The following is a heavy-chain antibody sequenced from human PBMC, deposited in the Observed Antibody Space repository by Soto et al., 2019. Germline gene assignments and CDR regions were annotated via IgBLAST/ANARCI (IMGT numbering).Heavy chain of an antibody. Sequence: EVQLLESGGGLVQPGGSLRLSCAASGFTFSSYAMSWVRQAPGKGLEWVSAISGSGGSTYYADSVKGRFTISRDNSKNTLYLQMNRLRAEDTAVYYGAKADLLLVVTGILPFDYWGQGPLVTVSS. J-gene: IGHJ4*02. V-gene: IGHV3-23*01. CDR3: AKADLLLVVTGILPFDY. CDR1: GFTFSSYA. CDR2: ISGSGGST. D-gene: IGHD2-21*02.